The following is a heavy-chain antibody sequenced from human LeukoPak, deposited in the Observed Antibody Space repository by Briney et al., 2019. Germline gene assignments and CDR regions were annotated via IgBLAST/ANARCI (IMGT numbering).Heavy chain of an antibody. D-gene: IGHD6-19*01. CDR1: GFTFSSYS. CDR2: IWYDGSNN. J-gene: IGHJ4*02. Sequence: GGSLRLSCAASGFTFSSYSMNWVRQAPGKGLEWVAVIWYDGSNNYYADSVKGRFTISRDNSKNTLYLQMNSLRAEDTAVYYCARVMEQWLVDYWGQGTLVTVSS. CDR3: ARVMEQWLVDY. V-gene: IGHV3-33*08.